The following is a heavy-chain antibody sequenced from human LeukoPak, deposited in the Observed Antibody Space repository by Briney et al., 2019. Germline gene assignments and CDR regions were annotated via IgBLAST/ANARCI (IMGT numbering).Heavy chain of an antibody. J-gene: IGHJ4*02. D-gene: IGHD4-23*01. CDR2: IGYDGNNK. V-gene: IGHV3-30*18. CDR3: ANQDGRTVPTPR. Sequence: GGSLRLSGPPSEFTSSGFGIHWSRKPQARGWGGVGVIGYDGNNKYYADSVKGRFTISRDNSKNTLYLQMNSLRAEDTAVYYCANQDGRTVPTPRWGQGTLVTVSS. CDR1: EFTSSGFG.